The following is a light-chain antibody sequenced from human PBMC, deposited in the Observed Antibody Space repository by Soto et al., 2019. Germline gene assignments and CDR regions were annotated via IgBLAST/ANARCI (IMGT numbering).Light chain of an antibody. V-gene: IGKV1-39*01. CDR2: AAS. CDR3: QQSYGTPMYT. Sequence: DIQMTQSPSSLSASVGDRVTITCRASQSINTYLNWYQQKPGKAPNLLIYAASNLQSGVPSRFSGSGSGTDFTLTISSLQTEDIATYYCQQSYGTPMYTFGQGTKLDIK. CDR1: QSINTY. J-gene: IGKJ2*01.